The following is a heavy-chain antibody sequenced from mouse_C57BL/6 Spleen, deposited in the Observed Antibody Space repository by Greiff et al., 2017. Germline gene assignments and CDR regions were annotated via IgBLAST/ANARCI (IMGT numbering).Heavy chain of an antibody. J-gene: IGHJ3*01. CDR2: IYPGDGDT. V-gene: IGHV1-80*01. CDR3: ARKLLEGFAY. CDR1: GYAFSSYW. Sequence: VHLVESGAELVKPGASVKISCKASGYAFSSYWMNWVKQRPGKGLEWIGQIYPGDGDTNYNGKFKGKATLTADKSSSTAYMQLSSLTSEDSAVYFCARKLLEGFAYWGQGTLVTVSA.